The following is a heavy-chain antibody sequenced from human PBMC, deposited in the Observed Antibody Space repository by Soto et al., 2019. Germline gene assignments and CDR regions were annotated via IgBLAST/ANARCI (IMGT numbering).Heavy chain of an antibody. D-gene: IGHD3-3*01. CDR3: ARGGITSFGVPTNGDY. CDR2: ISAYNGNT. V-gene: IGHV1-18*01. CDR1: GYTFTSYG. J-gene: IGHJ4*02. Sequence: QVQLVQSGAEVKKPGAPVKVSCKASGYTFTSYGISWVPQAPAPGLEWMGWISAYNGNTNYAQKLQGRVTMTTDTSTSTAYMELRSLRSDDTAVYYCARGGITSFGVPTNGDYWGQGSLVSVSS.